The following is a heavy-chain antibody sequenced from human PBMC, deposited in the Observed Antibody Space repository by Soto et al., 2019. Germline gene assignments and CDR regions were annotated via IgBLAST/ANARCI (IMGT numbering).Heavy chain of an antibody. CDR2: IYHSGST. Sequence: QLQLQESGSGLVKPSQTLSLTCAVSGGSISSGGYSWSWLRQPPGKGLEWIGYIYHSGSTSYNPSLKSRVTISVDRAKNQFSLKLSSVTAADTAVYYCARARGYYYDSSGYDSDAFDIWGQGTMVTVSS. V-gene: IGHV4-30-2*01. CDR1: GGSISSGGYS. CDR3: ARARGYYYDSSGYDSDAFDI. D-gene: IGHD3-22*01. J-gene: IGHJ3*02.